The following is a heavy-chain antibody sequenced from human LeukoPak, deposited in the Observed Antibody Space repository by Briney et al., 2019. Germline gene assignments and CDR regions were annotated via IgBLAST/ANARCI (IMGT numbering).Heavy chain of an antibody. CDR2: IIGSGVST. Sequence: GGSLRLSCAASGFTFSSYDMSWVRQAPGKGLEWVSAIIGSGVSTYYADSVKGRFTISRDNSKNTLYLQMNTLRADDTGFYYCARGGSSGYEYNAFDIWGQGTVVTVSS. V-gene: IGHV3-23*01. CDR1: GFTFSSYD. J-gene: IGHJ3*02. CDR3: ARGGSSGYEYNAFDI. D-gene: IGHD3-22*01.